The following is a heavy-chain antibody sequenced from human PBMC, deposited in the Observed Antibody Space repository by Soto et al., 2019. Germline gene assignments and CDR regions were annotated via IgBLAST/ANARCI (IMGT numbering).Heavy chain of an antibody. CDR1: GYTFSDYG. J-gene: IGHJ6*02. CDR3: ARVFTMLRERGMDV. Sequence: QVQLMQPGGEVNKPGASVKISCKASGYTFSDYGINWVRQAPGQGLEWMGWISAHNRNTNYAQNLQGRVTMTIDSSTTTAYMELRSLTSDDTAVYYCARVFTMLRERGMDVWGQGTTVTVSS. V-gene: IGHV1-18*04. D-gene: IGHD3-10*01. CDR2: ISAHNRNT.